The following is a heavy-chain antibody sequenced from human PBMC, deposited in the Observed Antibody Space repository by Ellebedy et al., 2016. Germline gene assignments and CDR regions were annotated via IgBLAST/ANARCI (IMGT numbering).Heavy chain of an antibody. V-gene: IGHV3-30*04. J-gene: IGHJ4*02. D-gene: IGHD6-13*01. CDR1: GFPFSGYA. Sequence: GGSLRLSCAASGFPFSGYAMHWVRQAPGKGLEWVAHISYDGSNQYYPDSVKGRFTISRDNSKNTLYLQMNSLRTEDTALYYCASEGAPDKSSWYPFDSWGQGTLVTVSS. CDR3: ASEGAPDKSSWYPFDS. CDR2: ISYDGSNQ.